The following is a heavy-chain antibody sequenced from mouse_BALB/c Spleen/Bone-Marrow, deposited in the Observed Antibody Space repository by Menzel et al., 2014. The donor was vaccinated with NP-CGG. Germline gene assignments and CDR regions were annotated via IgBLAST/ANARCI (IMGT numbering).Heavy chain of an antibody. CDR1: GFSLTDCG. J-gene: IGHJ3*01. CDR3: ARIYFDFDGFAY. CDR2: IWGGGST. Sequence: VKLMESGPGLVAPSQSLSITCTVSGFSLTDCGVSWIRRPPGKGLEWLGVIWGGGSTYYNSALKSRLSISKDNSKSQVFLKMNSLQTDDTAMYYCARIYFDFDGFAYWGQGTLVTVSA. V-gene: IGHV2-6-5*01. D-gene: IGHD2-4*01.